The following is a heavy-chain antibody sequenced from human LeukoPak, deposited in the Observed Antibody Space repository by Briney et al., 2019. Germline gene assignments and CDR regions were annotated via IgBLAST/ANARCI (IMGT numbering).Heavy chain of an antibody. Sequence: KPSETLSLTCTLSCVSINSHYLSWIRQPPRKGLDWIGQIYYSGSTNYNPSLKSRVHISVDTSKNQFSLKVSSVTAADTAVYYCARVYSGNYCDYWGQGTLVTVSS. CDR3: ARVYSGNYCDY. V-gene: IGHV4-59*11. J-gene: IGHJ4*02. CDR1: CVSINSHY. D-gene: IGHD1-26*01. CDR2: IYYSGST.